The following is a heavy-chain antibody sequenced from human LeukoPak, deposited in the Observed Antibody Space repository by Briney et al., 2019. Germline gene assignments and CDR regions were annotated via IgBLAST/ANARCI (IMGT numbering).Heavy chain of an antibody. Sequence: PGGSLRLSCAASGFTFSSYAMHWVRQAPGKGLEWVAVILYDGSNKYYADPVKGRFTISRDNSKNTLYLQMNSLRAEDTAVYYCARDGDYDYWGQGTLVTVSS. J-gene: IGHJ4*02. CDR1: GFTFSSYA. CDR2: ILYDGSNK. CDR3: ARDGDYDY. V-gene: IGHV3-33*01. D-gene: IGHD4-17*01.